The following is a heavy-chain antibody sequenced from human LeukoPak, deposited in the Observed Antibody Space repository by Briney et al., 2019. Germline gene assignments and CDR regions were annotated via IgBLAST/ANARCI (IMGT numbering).Heavy chain of an antibody. CDR2: ISYDGSNK. CDR1: GFTFSSYG. Sequence: GGSLRLSCAAFGFTFSSYGMHWVRQAPGKGLEWVAVISYDGSNKYYADSVKGRFTISRDNSKNTLYLQMNSLRAEDTAVYYCAKYYGDYGPSDYWGQGTLVTVSS. D-gene: IGHD4-17*01. V-gene: IGHV3-30*18. CDR3: AKYYGDYGPSDY. J-gene: IGHJ4*02.